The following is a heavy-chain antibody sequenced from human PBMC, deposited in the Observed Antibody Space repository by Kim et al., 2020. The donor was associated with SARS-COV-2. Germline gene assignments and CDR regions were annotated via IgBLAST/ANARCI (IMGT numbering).Heavy chain of an antibody. V-gene: IGHV3-74*01. D-gene: IGHD3-10*01. CDR3: ARGSGNFGAFDY. Sequence: GGSLRLSCAASGFTVSTDWMHWVRQAPGKGLVWVSRIQSNGISTYYADSVKGRFTISRDNAKNTMYLQMNSLGAEDTAVYYCARGSGNFGAFDYWGQGTLVTVSS. J-gene: IGHJ4*02. CDR1: GFTVSTDW. CDR2: IQSNGIST.